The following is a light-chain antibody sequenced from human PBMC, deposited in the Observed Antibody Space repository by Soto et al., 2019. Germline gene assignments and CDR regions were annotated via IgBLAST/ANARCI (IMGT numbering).Light chain of an antibody. J-gene: IGLJ2*01. CDR1: SGHSRYA. Sequence: QAVVTQSPSASASLGASVKLTCTLSSGHSRYAIAWHQQLPEKGPRFLMKINSDGSHNKGDGIPDRFSGSSSGAERYLTISSLQSEDEADYYCQTWGTGVLVFGGGTKLTVL. CDR3: QTWGTGVLV. CDR2: INSDGSH. V-gene: IGLV4-69*01.